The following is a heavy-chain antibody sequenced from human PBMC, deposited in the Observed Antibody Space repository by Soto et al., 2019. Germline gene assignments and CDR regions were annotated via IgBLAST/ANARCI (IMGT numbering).Heavy chain of an antibody. CDR3: ARAWPPINYGSGSLYFDY. CDR2: IIPIFGTA. Sequence: QVRLVQSGAEVKKPGSSVKVSCKASGGTFSSYAISWVRQAPGQGLEWMGGIIPIFGTANYAQKFQGRVTITADESTSTAYMELSSLRSEDTAVYYCARAWPPINYGSGSLYFDYWGQGTLVTVSS. V-gene: IGHV1-69*12. D-gene: IGHD3-10*01. CDR1: GGTFSSYA. J-gene: IGHJ4*02.